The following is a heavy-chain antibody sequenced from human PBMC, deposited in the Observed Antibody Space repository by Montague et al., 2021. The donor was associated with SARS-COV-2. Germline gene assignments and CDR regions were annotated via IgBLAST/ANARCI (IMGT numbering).Heavy chain of an antibody. V-gene: IGHV4-59*13. Sequence: SETLSLTCTVAGGSFSSYYWSWVRQPPGRGLEWIGYIYYSGTTNYNPSLASRVTVSLDTAKNQISLKLSSVTAADTAAYYCAGGVIMCYYLYYGMDVWGQGTTVTVSS. CDR1: GGSFSSYY. D-gene: IGHD3-10*01. J-gene: IGHJ6*02. CDR3: AGGVIMCYYLYYGMDV. CDR2: IYYSGTT.